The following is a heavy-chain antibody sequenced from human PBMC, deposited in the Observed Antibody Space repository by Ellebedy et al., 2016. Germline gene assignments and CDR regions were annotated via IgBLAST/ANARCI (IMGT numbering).Heavy chain of an antibody. V-gene: IGHV4-34*01. CDR3: ARRQYTVTTSWFDP. CDR2: INHSGST. D-gene: IGHD4-17*01. CDR1: GGSFTAYY. Sequence: SETLSLXCGVYGGSFTAYYWSWIRQSPGKGLEWIGEINHSGSTNYNPSLKSRVTISVDTSKNQFSLKLSSVTAADTAVYYCARRQYTVTTSWFDPWGQGTLVTVSS. J-gene: IGHJ5*02.